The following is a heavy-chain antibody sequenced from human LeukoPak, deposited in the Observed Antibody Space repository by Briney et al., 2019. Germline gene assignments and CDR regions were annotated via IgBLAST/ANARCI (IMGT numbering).Heavy chain of an antibody. Sequence: ASVKVSCKASGYTFTGYYMHWVRQAPGQGLEWMGRINPNSGGTNYAQKFQGRVTMTRDTSISTAYMELSRLRTDDTAVYYCARNGRYQLLNWFDPWGQGTLVTVSS. V-gene: IGHV1-2*06. CDR3: ARNGRYQLLNWFDP. D-gene: IGHD2-2*01. J-gene: IGHJ5*02. CDR2: INPNSGGT. CDR1: GYTFTGYY.